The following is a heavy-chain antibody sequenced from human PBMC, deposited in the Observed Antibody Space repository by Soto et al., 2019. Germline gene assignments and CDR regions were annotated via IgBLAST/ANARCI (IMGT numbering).Heavy chain of an antibody. D-gene: IGHD3-10*01. CDR2: IYNGGST. V-gene: IGHV4-30-4*01. CDR1: GGSISTVNYY. CDR3: ARDPYYFGSGSYYSPGAFDI. J-gene: IGHJ6*02. Sequence: PSETLSLTCTVSGGSISTVNYYWSWIRQPPDKGLEWIGHIYNGGSTYNNPSLKSRVTISVDTSKNQFSLKLSSVTAADTAVYYCARDPYYFGSGSYYSPGAFDIRAQRTTVTGSS.